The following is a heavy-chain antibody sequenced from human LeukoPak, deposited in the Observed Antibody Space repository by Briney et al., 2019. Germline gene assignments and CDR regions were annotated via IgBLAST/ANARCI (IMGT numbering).Heavy chain of an antibody. Sequence: ASVKVSCKASGYTFTSYDINWVRQATGQGLEWMGWMNPNSGNTGYAQKFQGRVTITRNTSISTAYMELSRLRSDDTAVYYCARARLRLGELSLFAYWGQGTLVTVSS. D-gene: IGHD3-16*02. CDR1: GYTFTSYD. J-gene: IGHJ4*02. CDR2: MNPNSGNT. CDR3: ARARLRLGELSLFAY. V-gene: IGHV1-8*03.